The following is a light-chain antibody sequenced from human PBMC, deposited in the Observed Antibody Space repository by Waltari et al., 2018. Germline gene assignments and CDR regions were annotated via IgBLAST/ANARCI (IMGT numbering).Light chain of an antibody. CDR3: AAWDDSLNGPV. CDR1: YSNVGSQT. J-gene: IGLJ2*01. CDR2: SDY. Sequence: QSVLTQPPSASGTPGQRVTISCSGSYSNVGSQTVNWYQQLPGTAPKLLIYSDYHRPPGVPVGVSGSQSGPSASLAISGLQSEDEADYYCAAWDDSLNGPVFGGGTKLTVL. V-gene: IGLV1-44*01.